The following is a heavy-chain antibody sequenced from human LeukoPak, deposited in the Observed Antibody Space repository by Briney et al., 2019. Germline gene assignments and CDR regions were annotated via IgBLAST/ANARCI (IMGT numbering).Heavy chain of an antibody. J-gene: IGHJ4*02. CDR3: ARDGEDYDILTGAGIDYFDY. V-gene: IGHV1-18*01. D-gene: IGHD3-9*01. Sequence: ASVKVSCKASGYTFTSYGISWVRQALGQWLEWMGWISAYNGNTNYAQKLQGRVTMTTDTSTSTAYMELRSLRSDDTAVYYCARDGEDYDILTGAGIDYFDYWGQGTLVTVSS. CDR1: GYTFTSYG. CDR2: ISAYNGNT.